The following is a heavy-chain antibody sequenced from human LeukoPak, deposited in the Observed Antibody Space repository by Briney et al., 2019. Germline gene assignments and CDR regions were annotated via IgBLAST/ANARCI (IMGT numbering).Heavy chain of an antibody. CDR2: IYYSGNT. CDR1: GGSTRSYY. Sequence: SETLSLTCTVSGGSTRSYYWNWLRQPPGKGLEWIGHIYYSGNTRYNPSLKSRVTISIDTSKNQFSLNLSSVTAADTAVYYCARDQFWAADFDSWGQGTLVNVSA. CDR3: ARDQFWAADFDS. D-gene: IGHD3-16*01. V-gene: IGHV4-59*01. J-gene: IGHJ4*02.